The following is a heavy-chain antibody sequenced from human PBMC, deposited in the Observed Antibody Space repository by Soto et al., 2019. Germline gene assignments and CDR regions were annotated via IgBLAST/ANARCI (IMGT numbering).Heavy chain of an antibody. V-gene: IGHV3-30-3*01. CDR3: ARDPLWGTAMVLWYFDL. CDR1: GFTFSSYA. D-gene: IGHD5-18*01. J-gene: IGHJ2*01. CDR2: ISYDGSNK. Sequence: QVQLVESGGGVVQPGRSLRLSCAASGFTFSSYAMHWVRQAPGKGLEWVAVISYDGSNKYYADSVKGRFTISRDNSKTTLYLQMNSLRAEDTAVYYCARDPLWGTAMVLWYFDLWGRGTLVTDSS.